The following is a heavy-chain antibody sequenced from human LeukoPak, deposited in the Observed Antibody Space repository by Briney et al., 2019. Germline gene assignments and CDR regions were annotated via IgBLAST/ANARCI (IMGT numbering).Heavy chain of an antibody. D-gene: IGHD3-9*01. CDR2: INPNSGGT. CDR3: ASNPNYDILTGWVY. CDR1: GYTFTGYY. V-gene: IGHV1-2*02. J-gene: IGHJ4*02. Sequence: ASVKVSCKASGYTFTGYYMHWVRQAPGQGLEWMGWINPNSGGTNYAQKFQGRATMTRDTSISTAYMELSRLRSDDTAVYYCASNPNYDILTGWVYWGQGTLVTVSS.